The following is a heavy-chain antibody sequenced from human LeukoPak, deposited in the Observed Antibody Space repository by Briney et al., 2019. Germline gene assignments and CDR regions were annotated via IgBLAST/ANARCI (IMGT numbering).Heavy chain of an antibody. Sequence: PSETLSLTCTVSGGSISSSSYYWGWIRQPPGKGLEWIGSIYYSGSTYYNPSLKSRVTILVDMSKNQFSLKLSSVTAADTAVYYCARDPQTSGAGLSHWFDPWGQGTLVTVSS. D-gene: IGHD1-26*01. V-gene: IGHV4-39*07. CDR1: GGSISSSSYY. CDR3: ARDPQTSGAGLSHWFDP. J-gene: IGHJ5*02. CDR2: IYYSGST.